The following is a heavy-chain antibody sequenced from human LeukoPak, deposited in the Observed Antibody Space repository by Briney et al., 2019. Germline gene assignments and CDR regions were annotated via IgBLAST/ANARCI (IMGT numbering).Heavy chain of an antibody. J-gene: IGHJ4*02. CDR2: ISGSGGST. CDR3: AAGSDYSYYFDY. V-gene: IGHV3-23*01. CDR1: GFTFSSYA. Sequence: PGGSLRLSCAASGFTFSSYAMSWVRQAPGKGLEWVSAISGSGGSTYYADSVKGRFTISRDNSKNTLYLQMNSLRAEDTAVYYCAAGSDYSYYFDYWGQGTLVTVSS. D-gene: IGHD4-17*01.